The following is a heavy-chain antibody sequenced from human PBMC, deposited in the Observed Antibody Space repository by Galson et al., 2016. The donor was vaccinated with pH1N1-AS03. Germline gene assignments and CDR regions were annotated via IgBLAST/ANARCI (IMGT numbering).Heavy chain of an antibody. CDR1: GFTFSPYA. D-gene: IGHD6-19*01. CDR2: ISSDGSNK. V-gene: IGHV3-30*04. CDR3: ARETVVGTGFEY. J-gene: IGHJ4*02. Sequence: SLRLSCAGSGFTFSPYAMHWVRRAPGKGLEWVAVISSDGSNKYYSDSGKGRFTISRDNSKSTLYLQMNSLRAGDSAVYYCARETVVGTGFEYWGQGTLVTVSS.